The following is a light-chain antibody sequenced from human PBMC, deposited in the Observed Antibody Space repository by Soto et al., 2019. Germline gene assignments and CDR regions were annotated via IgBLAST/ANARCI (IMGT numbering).Light chain of an antibody. CDR1: YSDVGGFDY. CDR2: DVT. V-gene: IGLV2-14*03. CDR3: SSYTSSSTLHV. J-gene: IGLJ1*01. Sequence: QSALTQPASVSGSPGQSITISCTGTYSDVGGFDYVSWYQHHPGKAPKPILYDVTDRPSGVSNRFSGSKSGNTASLTISGLQAEDEADYYCSSYTSSSTLHVFGTGTKLTVL.